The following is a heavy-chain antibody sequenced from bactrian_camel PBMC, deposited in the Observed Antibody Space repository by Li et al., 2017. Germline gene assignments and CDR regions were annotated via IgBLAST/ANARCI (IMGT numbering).Heavy chain of an antibody. J-gene: IGHJ4*01. CDR2: IDADGAI. CDR1: GFAYSTYC. D-gene: IGHD3*01. V-gene: IGHV3S1*01. Sequence: HVQLVESGGGSVQAGGTLRLSCTTSGFAYSTYCMGWFRQRPGKGREGVAAIDADGAINYADSAKGRFTISRDNAKNTLYLQMNSLKPEDTAMYYCAADEWGPTCYGLNSKYEGQGTQVTVS.